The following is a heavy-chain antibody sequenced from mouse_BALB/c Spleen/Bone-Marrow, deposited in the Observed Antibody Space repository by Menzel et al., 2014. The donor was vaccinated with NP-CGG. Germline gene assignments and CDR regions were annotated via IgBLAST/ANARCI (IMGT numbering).Heavy chain of an antibody. CDR2: ISSGGTYT. CDR3: VRDSSGYFDY. J-gene: IGHJ2*01. Sequence: EVKVVESGGGLVKPGGSLKLSCAASGFTFSYYAMSWVRQSPEKRLEWVAEISSGGTYTYYPDTVTGRFTISRDNAKNTLYLEMSGLRSEDTAMYYCVRDSSGYFDYWGQGTTLTVSS. V-gene: IGHV5-9-4*01. CDR1: GFTFSYYA. D-gene: IGHD3-1*01.